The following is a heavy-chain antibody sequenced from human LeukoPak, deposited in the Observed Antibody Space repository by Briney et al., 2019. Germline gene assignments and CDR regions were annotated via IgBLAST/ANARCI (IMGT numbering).Heavy chain of an antibody. CDR3: ARDRFYEAGYYYYYGMDV. J-gene: IGHJ6*02. CDR1: GYTFTSYG. CDR2: ISAYNGNT. D-gene: IGHD3-22*01. V-gene: IGHV1-18*01. Sequence: GASVKVSCKASGYTFTSYGISWVRQAPGQGLEWMGWISAYNGNTNYAQKLQGRVTMTTDTSTSTAYMELRSLRSDDTAVYYCARDRFYEAGYYYYYGMDVWGHGTTVTVSS.